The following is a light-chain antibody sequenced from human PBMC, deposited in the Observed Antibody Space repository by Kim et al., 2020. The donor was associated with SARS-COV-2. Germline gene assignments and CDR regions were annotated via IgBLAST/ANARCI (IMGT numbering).Light chain of an antibody. V-gene: IGLV3-19*01. J-gene: IGLJ3*02. CDR1: RLRTYY. Sequence: ALGHIVRITCQGDRLRTYYAIWYQQKPCQAPVLVNYGNNNRPSGIPDRFSGSSSGNTASLTITGAQAEDEADYYCNSRDNSGTHWVFGGGTQLTVL. CDR3: NSRDNSGTHWV. CDR2: GNN.